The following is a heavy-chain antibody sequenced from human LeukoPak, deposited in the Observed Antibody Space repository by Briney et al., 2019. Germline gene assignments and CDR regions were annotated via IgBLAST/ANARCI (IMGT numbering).Heavy chain of an antibody. V-gene: IGHV3-33*01. CDR1: GFTFSDYG. Sequence: GGSLRLSCAASGFTFSDYGIHWVRQAPGQGLEWVALIWYDGSKKYYADSVKGRFTISRDNTKNTLYLQLNSLKADDTAVYYCARAHSSSSTFDLWGQGTLVTVSS. CDR2: IWYDGSKK. D-gene: IGHD6-6*01. CDR3: ARAHSSSSTFDL. J-gene: IGHJ4*02.